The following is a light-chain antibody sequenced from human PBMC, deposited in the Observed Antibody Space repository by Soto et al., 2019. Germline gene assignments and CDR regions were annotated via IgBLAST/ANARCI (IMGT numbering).Light chain of an antibody. J-gene: IGKJ4*02. CDR3: PQLNSYPHT. CDR2: DAS. Sequence: AIQLTESPSSLSGSVGDRVTITCRASKGISSALALYQQKPGKAPKLLIYDASSLESGVPSRFSGSRSGPDFNLTLSRQQHEEFASDYFPQLNSYPHTFGGGTKVEIK. CDR1: KGISSA. V-gene: IGKV1-13*02.